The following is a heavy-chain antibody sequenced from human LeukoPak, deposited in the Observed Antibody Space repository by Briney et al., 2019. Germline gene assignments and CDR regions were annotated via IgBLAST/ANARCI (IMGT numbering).Heavy chain of an antibody. CDR3: GRVLGRDGYIPDY. V-gene: IGHV3-21*01. Sequence: GGSLRLSSAASGFTFSSYAMHWVRQAPGKGLEWVSSISSSSSYIYYADSVKGRFTISRDNAKNSLYLQMNSLRAEDTAVYYCGRVLGRDGYIPDYWGQGTLVTVSS. J-gene: IGHJ4*02. CDR2: ISSSSSYI. D-gene: IGHD5-24*01. CDR1: GFTFSSYA.